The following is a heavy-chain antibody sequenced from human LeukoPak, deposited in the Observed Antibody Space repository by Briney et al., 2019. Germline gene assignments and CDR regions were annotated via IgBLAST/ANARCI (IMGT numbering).Heavy chain of an antibody. CDR1: GFTVSNSY. Sequence: PGGSLRLSCAASGFTVSNSYMSWVRQAPGKGLEWVSVIYIAGGTYYADSVKDRLTISRDNSKNTLYLQMSGLRAEDTAVYYCARVSRSHNFDFWGQGALVTVSS. D-gene: IGHD1-26*01. CDR3: ARVSRSHNFDF. V-gene: IGHV3-66*01. CDR2: IYIAGGT. J-gene: IGHJ4*02.